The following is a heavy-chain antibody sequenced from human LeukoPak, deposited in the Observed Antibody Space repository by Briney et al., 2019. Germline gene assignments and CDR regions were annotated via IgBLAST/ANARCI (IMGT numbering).Heavy chain of an antibody. CDR1: GGSISSYY. CDR3: ARLESYYYYGMDV. CDR2: IYCSGST. J-gene: IGHJ6*02. Sequence: SETLSLTCTVSGGSISSYYWSWIRQPPGKGLEWIGYIYCSGSTNYNPSLKSRVTISVDTSKNQFSLKLSSVTAADTAVYYCARLESYYYYGMDVWGQGTTVTASS. V-gene: IGHV4-59*08.